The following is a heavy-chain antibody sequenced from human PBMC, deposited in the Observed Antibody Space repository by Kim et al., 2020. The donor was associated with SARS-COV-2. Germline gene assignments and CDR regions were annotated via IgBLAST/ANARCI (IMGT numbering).Heavy chain of an antibody. CDR2: VDHSGTT. D-gene: IGHD3-22*01. V-gene: IGHV4-4*02. Sequence: SETLSLICVVSGVSISSSSCWSWVRQPPGKGLEWIGEVDHSGTTTYSVSLKSRVTISVDKSMNQFSLRLNSVSAADTAVYYCARGVSSALTLRAWFDPWGQGILVTVSP. CDR3: ARGVSSALTLRAWFDP. J-gene: IGHJ5*02. CDR1: GVSISSSSC.